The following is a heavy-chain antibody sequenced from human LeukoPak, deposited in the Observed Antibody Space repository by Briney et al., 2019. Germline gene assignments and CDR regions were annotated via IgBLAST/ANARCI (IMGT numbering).Heavy chain of an antibody. CDR1: GGSFSGYY. CDR2: INHSGST. V-gene: IGHV4-34*01. Sequence: SETLSLTCAVYGGSFSGYYWSWIRQTPGKGLEWIGEINHSGSTNYNPSLKSRVTISVDTSKNQFSLKLSSVTAADTAVYYCARGRVYIVGATRGYDAFDIWGQGTMVTVSS. J-gene: IGHJ3*02. D-gene: IGHD1-26*01. CDR3: ARGRVYIVGATRGYDAFDI.